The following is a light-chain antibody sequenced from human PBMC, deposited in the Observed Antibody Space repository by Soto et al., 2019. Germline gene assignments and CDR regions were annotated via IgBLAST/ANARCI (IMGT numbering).Light chain of an antibody. CDR3: QQYNSYPYT. Sequence: DIQMTQSPSTLSASVGDRVTITCRASQSISSWLAWYQQKPGKAPKLLIYKASSLESGVPSRFSGSGSGTEFTLTISSLQPDDFAPYCCQQYNSYPYTFGQGTKLEIK. J-gene: IGKJ2*01. CDR2: KAS. V-gene: IGKV1-5*03. CDR1: QSISSW.